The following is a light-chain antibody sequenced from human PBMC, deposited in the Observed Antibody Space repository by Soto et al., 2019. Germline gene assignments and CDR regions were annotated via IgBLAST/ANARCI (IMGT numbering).Light chain of an antibody. V-gene: IGKV3-20*01. J-gene: IGKJ3*01. CDR3: QQYGSSPRFT. CDR2: GAS. CDR1: HSVSSSY. Sequence: EIVLTQSPGTLSLSPGERATLSCRASHSVSSSYLAWYQQKPGQAPRLVIYGASSRATGIPDRFSGSGSGTDFTLTISRLEPEDFAVYYCQQYGSSPRFTFGPGTKVDIK.